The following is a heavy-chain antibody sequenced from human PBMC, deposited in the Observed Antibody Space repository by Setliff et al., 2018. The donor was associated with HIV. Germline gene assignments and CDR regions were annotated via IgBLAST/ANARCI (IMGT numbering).Heavy chain of an antibody. CDR2: IYYSGST. Sequence: SETPSLTCTVSGGSISSSSYYWGWIRQPPGKGLEWIGSIYYSGSTYYNPSLKSRVTISVDTSKNQFSLKLSSVTAADTAVYYCARASTRIGYDSSCYPFDYWGQGTLVTVSS. J-gene: IGHJ4*02. D-gene: IGHD3-22*01. CDR1: GGSISSSSYY. V-gene: IGHV4-39*07. CDR3: ARASTRIGYDSSCYPFDY.